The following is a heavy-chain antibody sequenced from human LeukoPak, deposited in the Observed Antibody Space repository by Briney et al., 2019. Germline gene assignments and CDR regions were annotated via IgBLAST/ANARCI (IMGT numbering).Heavy chain of an antibody. D-gene: IGHD5-18*01. J-gene: IGHJ6*03. CDR2: IRSKANSYAT. CDR1: GFTFSDSA. V-gene: IGHV3-73*01. CDR3: AKEIGGYSYGYYYYMDV. Sequence: GGSLRLSCAASGFTFSDSAMHWVRQASGKGLEWVGRIRSKANSYATAYAASVKGRFTISRDDSKNTAYLQMNSLRAEDTAVYYCAKEIGGYSYGYYYYMDVWGKGTTVTVSS.